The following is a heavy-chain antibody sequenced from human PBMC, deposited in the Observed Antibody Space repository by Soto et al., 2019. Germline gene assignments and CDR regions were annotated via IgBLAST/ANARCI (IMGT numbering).Heavy chain of an antibody. V-gene: IGHV3-48*03. Sequence: PGGSLRLSCAASGFTFSSYEMNWVRQAPGKGLEWVSYISSSGSTIYYADSVKGRFTISRDSAKNSLYLQMNSLRAEDTAVYYCARGRADDAFDIWGQGTMVTVSS. CDR2: ISSSGSTI. J-gene: IGHJ3*02. CDR1: GFTFSSYE. CDR3: ARGRADDAFDI.